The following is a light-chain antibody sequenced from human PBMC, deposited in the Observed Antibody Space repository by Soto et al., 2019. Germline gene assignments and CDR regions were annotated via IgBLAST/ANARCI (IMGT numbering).Light chain of an antibody. CDR2: AAS. CDR1: QSVNSNS. J-gene: IGKJ4*01. V-gene: IGKV3-20*01. CDR3: QQYGSSPLT. Sequence: EIVLTQSPGTLSLSPGERATLSCGASQSVNSNSLAWYQQKPGQAPRLLFYAASNRASGVPDRFSASGSGTDFTLTISRLGPEDFAVYHCQQYGSSPLTFGGGTKVEIK.